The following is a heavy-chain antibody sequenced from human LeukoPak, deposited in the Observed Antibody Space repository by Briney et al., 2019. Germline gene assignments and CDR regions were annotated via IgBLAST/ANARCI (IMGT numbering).Heavy chain of an antibody. Sequence: GASVKVSCKASGYTFINYYMHWVRQAPGQGLEWMGIINPSDGSTSYTPKFQGRVTVTRDTSTSTVYMELSSLRSEDTAVYYCARVYSAYDCGHWGQGTLVTVSS. D-gene: IGHD5-12*01. V-gene: IGHV1-46*01. CDR1: GYTFINYY. CDR2: INPSDGST. CDR3: ARVYSAYDCGH. J-gene: IGHJ1*01.